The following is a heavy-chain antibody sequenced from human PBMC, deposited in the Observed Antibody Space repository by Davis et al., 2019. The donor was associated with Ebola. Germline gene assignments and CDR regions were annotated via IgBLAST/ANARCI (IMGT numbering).Heavy chain of an antibody. V-gene: IGHV4-34*01. CDR3: ARGRHSSGYYSYYYYGMDV. CDR1: GGSFSGYY. Sequence: GSLRLSCAVYGGSFSGYYWSWIRQPPGKGLEWIGEINHSGSTNYNPSLKSRVTISVDTSKNQFSLKLSSVTAADTAVYYCARGRHSSGYYSYYYYGMDVWGKGTTVTVSS. CDR2: INHSGST. D-gene: IGHD3-22*01. J-gene: IGHJ6*04.